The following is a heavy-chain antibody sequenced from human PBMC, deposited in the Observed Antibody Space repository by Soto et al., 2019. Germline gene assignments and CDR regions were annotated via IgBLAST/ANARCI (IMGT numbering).Heavy chain of an antibody. CDR2: ISGSGGST. CDR3: AKDYEAQQLVPQIFDY. J-gene: IGHJ4*02. D-gene: IGHD6-13*01. CDR1: GFTFSSYA. Sequence: HPGGSLRLSCAASGFTFSSYAMSWVRQAPGKGLEWVSAISGSGGSTYYADSVKGRFTISRDNSKNTLYLQMNSLRAEDTAVYYCAKDYEAQQLVPQIFDYWGQGTLVTVSS. V-gene: IGHV3-23*01.